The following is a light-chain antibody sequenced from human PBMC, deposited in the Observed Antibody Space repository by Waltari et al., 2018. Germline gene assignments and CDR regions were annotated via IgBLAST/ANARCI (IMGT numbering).Light chain of an antibody. V-gene: IGKV2-30*02. CDR2: EVS. CDR3: MQGTHWPT. Sequence: DVVMTQSPLSLPVTLGQPASISCRSSQSLVHSDGNTYVTWFHQRPGQSPRRLIYEVSNRDSGVPDRFSGSGSGTDFTLKISRVEAEDIGVYYCMQGTHWPTFGQGTKVEIK. J-gene: IGKJ1*01. CDR1: QSLVHSDGNTY.